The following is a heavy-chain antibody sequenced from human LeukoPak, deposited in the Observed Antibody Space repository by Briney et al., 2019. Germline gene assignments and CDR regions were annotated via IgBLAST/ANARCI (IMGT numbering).Heavy chain of an antibody. CDR1: GGSFSGYY. CDR2: INHSGST. J-gene: IGHJ5*02. D-gene: IGHD3-10*01. Sequence: SSETLSLTCAVYGGSFSGYYWSWIRQPPGKGLEWLGEINHSGSTNYNPSLKSRVTISVDTSKNQFSLKLSSVTAADTAVYYCARLKGPYMYYYGSGSYTPRGWFDPWGQGTLVTVSS. V-gene: IGHV4-34*01. CDR3: ARLKGPYMYYYGSGSYTPRGWFDP.